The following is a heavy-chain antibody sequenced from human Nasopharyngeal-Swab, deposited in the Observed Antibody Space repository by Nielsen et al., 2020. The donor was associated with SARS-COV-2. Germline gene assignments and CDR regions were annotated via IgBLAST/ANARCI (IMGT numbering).Heavy chain of an antibody. CDR1: GRSISSSSSY. D-gene: IGHD6-19*01. CDR2: IYYSGST. Sequence: SETLSLTCTVSGRSISSSSSYWGWIRQPPGKGLEWVGSIYYSGSTYYTPSLNSRVTISVDTSKNQFSLKLRSVTAADTAVYYCARERRYSSGWSYYYYGMDVWGQGTTVTVSS. J-gene: IGHJ6*02. V-gene: IGHV4-39*02. CDR3: ARERRYSSGWSYYYYGMDV.